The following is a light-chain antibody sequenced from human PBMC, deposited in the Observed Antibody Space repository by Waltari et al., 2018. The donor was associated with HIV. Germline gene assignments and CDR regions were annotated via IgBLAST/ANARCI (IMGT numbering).Light chain of an antibody. V-gene: IGLV3-21*04. CDR3: QVWDSRSDAYV. CDR2: YDS. J-gene: IGLJ1*01. Sequence: SHVLAQPPPGSVATAQPPRVTCGGNTIGTQSGHWYQQKPGHAPVVVIYYDSDRPSGIPERFSGSNSGNTATLTISRVEAGDEADYYCQVWDSRSDAYVFGTGTKVTVL. CDR1: TIGTQS.